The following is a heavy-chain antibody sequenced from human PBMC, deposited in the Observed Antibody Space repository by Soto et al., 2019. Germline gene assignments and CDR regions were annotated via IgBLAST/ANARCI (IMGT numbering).Heavy chain of an antibody. Sequence: QVQLVQSGADVKKPGSSVRVSCKASGGTFSNSVINWVRQAPGQGLEWMGEVTPMFGTANYAQRFRGRVTFPADEXXTTSYMDLSSLRSEDTAVYYCARGPPGFYYSGLDVWGQGTTVTVSS. V-gene: IGHV1-69*12. CDR1: GGTFSNSV. CDR3: ARGPPGFYYSGLDV. CDR2: VTPMFGTA. J-gene: IGHJ6*01.